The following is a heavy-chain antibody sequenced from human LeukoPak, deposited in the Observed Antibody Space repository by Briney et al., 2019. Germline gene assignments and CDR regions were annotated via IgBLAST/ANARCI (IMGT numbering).Heavy chain of an antibody. CDR2: IYYSGTT. Sequence: SETLSLTCTVSGGSITSYYWSWIRQPPGKGLEWIGYIYYSGTTNYNPSLKSRVTISVDTSKNQFSPRLNSVTAADTAVYFCARRFNSVWYFDYWGQGTLVTVSS. V-gene: IGHV4-59*08. D-gene: IGHD6-19*01. J-gene: IGHJ4*02. CDR1: GGSITSYY. CDR3: ARRFNSVWYFDY.